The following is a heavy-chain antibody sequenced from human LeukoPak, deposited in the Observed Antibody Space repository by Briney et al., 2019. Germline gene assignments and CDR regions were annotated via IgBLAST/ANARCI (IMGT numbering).Heavy chain of an antibody. J-gene: IGHJ6*02. V-gene: IGHV4-34*01. CDR3: ARGPGSSWYRYYYYYGMDV. Sequence: SETLSLTCTVSGGSISSYYWSWIRQPPGKGLEWIGEINHSGSTNYNPSLKSRVTISVDTSKNQFSLKLSSVTAADTAVYYCARGPGSSWYRYYYYYGMDVWGQGTTVTVSS. D-gene: IGHD6-13*01. CDR1: GGSISSYY. CDR2: INHSGST.